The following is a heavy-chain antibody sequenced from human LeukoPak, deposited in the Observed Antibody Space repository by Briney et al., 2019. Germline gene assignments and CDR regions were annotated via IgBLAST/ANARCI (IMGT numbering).Heavy chain of an antibody. CDR2: ISISSNYI. D-gene: IGHD3-10*01. CDR1: GFTFSSYS. CDR3: ARDPTYYYGSGSYYSLYNWFDP. Sequence: VGSLRLSCAASGFTFSSYSMNWVRQAPGKGLEWVSSISISSNYIYYADPVKGRFTISRDNAKNSLYLQMNSLRAEDTAVYYCARDPTYYYGSGSYYSLYNWFDPWGQRTLVTVSS. V-gene: IGHV3-21*01. J-gene: IGHJ5*02.